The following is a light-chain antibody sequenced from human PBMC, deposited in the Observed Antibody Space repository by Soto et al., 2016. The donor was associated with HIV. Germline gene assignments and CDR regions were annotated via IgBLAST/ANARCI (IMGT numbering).Light chain of an antibody. V-gene: IGLV3-1*01. CDR3: QVWDSSTKVV. CDR2: QDN. CDR1: KLGNKLGNKY. Sequence: SYELTQAPSVSVSSGQTASITCSGDKLGNKLGNKYVCWYQKKAGQSPVLVIYQDNKRPSGIPERFSGSNSGNTATLTISGTQAMDEADYYCQVWDSSTKVVFGGGTKLTVL. J-gene: IGLJ2*01.